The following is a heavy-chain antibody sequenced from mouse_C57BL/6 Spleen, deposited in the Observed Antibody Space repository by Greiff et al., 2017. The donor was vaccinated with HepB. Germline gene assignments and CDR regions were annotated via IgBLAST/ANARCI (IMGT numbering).Heavy chain of an antibody. CDR1: GYTFTGYW. Sequence: VKLQESGAELMKPGASVKLSCKATGYTFTGYWIEWVKQRPGHGLEWIGEILPGSGSTNYNEKFKGKATFTADTSSNTAYMQLSSLTTEDSAIYYCARHPIYYDYNAVYYFDYWGQGTTLTVSS. V-gene: IGHV1-9*01. D-gene: IGHD2-4*01. CDR2: ILPGSGST. J-gene: IGHJ2*01. CDR3: ARHPIYYDYNAVYYFDY.